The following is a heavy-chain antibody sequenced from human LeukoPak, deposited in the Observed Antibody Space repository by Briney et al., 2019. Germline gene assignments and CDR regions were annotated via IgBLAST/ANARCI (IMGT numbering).Heavy chain of an antibody. D-gene: IGHD3-10*01. J-gene: IGHJ5*02. CDR2: INPNSGGT. Sequence: ASVKVSCKASGYTFTGYYMHWVRQAPGQGLEWMGWINPNSGGTNYAQKFRGRVTMTRDTSISTAYMELSRLRSDDTAVYYCARVTYYYGSGRKAPYNWFDPWGQGTLVTVSS. CDR3: ARVTYYYGSGRKAPYNWFDP. V-gene: IGHV1-2*02. CDR1: GYTFTGYY.